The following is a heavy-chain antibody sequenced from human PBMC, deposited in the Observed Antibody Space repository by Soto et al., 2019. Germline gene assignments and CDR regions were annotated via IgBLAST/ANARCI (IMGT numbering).Heavy chain of an antibody. CDR2: IYYSGST. V-gene: IGHV4-39*01. Sequence: LSLTCTVSGGSISSSSYYWGWIRQPPGKGLEWIGSIYYSGSTYYNPSLKSRVTISVDTSKNQFSLKLSSVTAADTAVYYCARLRRADAGAYYSDVWGQGTTVTVSS. J-gene: IGHJ6*02. D-gene: IGHD3-10*01. CDR3: ARLRRADAGAYYSDV. CDR1: GGSISSSSYY.